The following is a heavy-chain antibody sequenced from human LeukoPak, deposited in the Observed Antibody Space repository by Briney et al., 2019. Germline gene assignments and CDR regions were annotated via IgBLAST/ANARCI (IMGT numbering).Heavy chain of an antibody. J-gene: IGHJ4*02. CDR2: INGRGTYI. D-gene: IGHD1-1*01. Sequence: PGGSLRLSCAASGFTFSDYFMSWVRQAPGKGLEWLSYINGRGTYIDYAESLKGRITISRDNAQNSLYLQMNSLRVEDTAVYYCARSGREATEIDYWGQGTLVTVSS. CDR1: GFTFSDYF. CDR3: ARSGREATEIDY. V-gene: IGHV3-11*06.